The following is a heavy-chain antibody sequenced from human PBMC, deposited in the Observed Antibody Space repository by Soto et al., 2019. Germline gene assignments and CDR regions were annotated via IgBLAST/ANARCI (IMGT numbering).Heavy chain of an antibody. CDR1: GFSFSSYS. Sequence: XVCLRLSCAACGFSFSSYSRTWVRQAPGRGVEWVSYITSSTSTVYYADSVKGRFTISRDNAKNTLYLQMNSLRDEDTAVYYCAKDLNPTIAGGFYYGMDVWGHGTTVTVSS. CDR2: ITSSTSTV. V-gene: IGHV3-48*02. J-gene: IGHJ6*02. CDR3: AKDLNPTIAGGFYYGMDV. D-gene: IGHD3-16*01.